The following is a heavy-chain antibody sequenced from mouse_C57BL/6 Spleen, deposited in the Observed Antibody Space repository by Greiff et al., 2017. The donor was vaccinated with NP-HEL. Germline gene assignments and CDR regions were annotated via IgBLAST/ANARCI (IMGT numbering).Heavy chain of an antibody. CDR3: ARGDYYGIHYYAMDY. CDR2: IYPGDGDT. J-gene: IGHJ4*01. D-gene: IGHD2-1*01. CDR1: GYAFSSYW. V-gene: IGHV1-80*01. Sequence: QVQLQQSGAELVKPGASVKISCKASGYAFSSYWMNWVKQRPGKGLEWIGQIYPGDGDTNYNGKFKGKATLTADKSSSTAYLQLGSLASEDSAVYFCARGDYYGIHYYAMDYWGQGTSVTVSS.